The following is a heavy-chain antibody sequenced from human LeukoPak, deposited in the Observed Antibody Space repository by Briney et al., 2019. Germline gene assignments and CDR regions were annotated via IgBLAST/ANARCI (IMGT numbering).Heavy chain of an antibody. V-gene: IGHV3-74*03. J-gene: IGHJ1*01. CDR2: INEDGSTT. CDR1: GFSFSRYW. Sequence: GGSLRLSCAASGFSFSRYWMHWVRHSPGKGLVWVSRINEDGSTTTYADSVKGRFTISRDNAKNSLYLQMNSLRAEDTAVYYCASPPATYSSSWFYFQHWGQGTLVTVSS. D-gene: IGHD6-13*01. CDR3: ASPPATYSSSWFYFQH.